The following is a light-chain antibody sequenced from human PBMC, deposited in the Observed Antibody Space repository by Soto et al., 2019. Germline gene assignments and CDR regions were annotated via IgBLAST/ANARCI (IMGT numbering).Light chain of an antibody. CDR3: AAWDESPNVPV. Sequence: QPVLTQPPSASGTPGQRVTISCSGSNSNIGRNTVNWYQQLPGAAPNLLIYSNNERPSGVPDRFSGSKSGTSASLAIGGLQSEDEADYYCAAWDESPNVPVFGGWTKLTVL. CDR2: SNN. CDR1: NSNIGRNT. V-gene: IGLV1-44*01. J-gene: IGLJ2*01.